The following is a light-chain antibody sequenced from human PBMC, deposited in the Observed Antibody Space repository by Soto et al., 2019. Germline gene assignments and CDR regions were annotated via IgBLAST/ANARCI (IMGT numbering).Light chain of an antibody. J-gene: IGLJ2*01. CDR3: QAWDSSTHVV. V-gene: IGLV3-1*01. Sequence: SYELTQPPSVSVSPGQTASITCSGDKLGDKYACWYQQKPGQSPVLVIHQDRKRPSGIPERFSGSNSGNTATLTISGTQAMDEADYYCQAWDSSTHVVFGGGTKLTVL. CDR2: QDR. CDR1: KLGDKY.